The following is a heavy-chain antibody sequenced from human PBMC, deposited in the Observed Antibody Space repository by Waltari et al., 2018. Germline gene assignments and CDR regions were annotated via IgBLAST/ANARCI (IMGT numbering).Heavy chain of an antibody. CDR1: GGPFSSYA. CDR3: AIRFLEWTDAFDI. Sequence: QVQLVQSGAEVKKPGSSVKVSCKASGGPFSSYAIRWVRPAPGQGLEWMGGIIPIFGTANYAQKFQGRVTITADESTSTAYMELSGLRSEDTAVYYCAIRFLEWTDAFDIWGLGTMVTVSS. J-gene: IGHJ3*02. D-gene: IGHD3-3*01. V-gene: IGHV1-69*12. CDR2: IIPIFGTA.